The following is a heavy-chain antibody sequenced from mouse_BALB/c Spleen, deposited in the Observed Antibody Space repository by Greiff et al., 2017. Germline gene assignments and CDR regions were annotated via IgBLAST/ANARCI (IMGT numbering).Heavy chain of an antibody. CDR3: ARLHYYGSSYDAMDY. V-gene: IGHV5-9*03. D-gene: IGHD1-1*01. CDR2: ISSGGGNT. Sequence: DVMLVESGGGLVKLGGSLKLSCAASGFTFSSYTMSWVRQTPEKRLEWVATISSGGGNTYYPDSVKGRFTISRDNAKNNLYLQMSSLRSEDTALYYCARLHYYGSSYDAMDYWGQGTSVTVSS. CDR1: GFTFSSYT. J-gene: IGHJ4*01.